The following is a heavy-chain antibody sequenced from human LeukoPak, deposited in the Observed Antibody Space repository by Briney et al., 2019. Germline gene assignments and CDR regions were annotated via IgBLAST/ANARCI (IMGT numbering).Heavy chain of an antibody. CDR2: TYYSGST. Sequence: SETLSLTCSVSGGSINSGGYYWSWIRQHPGKGLEWIGYTYYSGSTYYNPSLKSRVSILVDTSKNQFSLKLSSVTAADTAVYYCARRLQGYSNGGGGFDYWGQGTLVTVSS. CDR1: GGSINSGGYY. J-gene: IGHJ4*02. V-gene: IGHV4-31*03. CDR3: ARRLQGYSNGGGGFDY. D-gene: IGHD4-11*01.